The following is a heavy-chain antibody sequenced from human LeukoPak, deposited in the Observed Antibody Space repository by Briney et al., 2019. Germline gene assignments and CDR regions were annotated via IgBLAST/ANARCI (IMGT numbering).Heavy chain of an antibody. Sequence: ASVKVSCKASGYTFTGYYMHWVRQAPGQGLEWMGWINPNSGGTNYAQKFQGRVTMTRDTSISTAYMELSRLRSDDTAVYYRARDLGYYYGSGSPLPEGVNWFDPWGQGTLVTVSS. CDR2: INPNSGGT. CDR3: ARDLGYYYGSGSPLPEGVNWFDP. J-gene: IGHJ5*02. D-gene: IGHD3-10*01. V-gene: IGHV1-2*02. CDR1: GYTFTGYY.